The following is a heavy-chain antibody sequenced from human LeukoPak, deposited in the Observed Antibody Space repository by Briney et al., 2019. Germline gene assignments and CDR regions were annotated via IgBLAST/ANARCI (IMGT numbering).Heavy chain of an antibody. CDR1: GFTFSSYE. D-gene: IGHD4-17*01. Sequence: GGSLRLSCAASGFTFSSYEMNWVRQAPRKGLEWVSYISSSGSTIYYADSVKGRFTISRDNAKNSLYLQMNSLRAEDTAVYYCARFYGDYVGYWGQGTLVTVSS. CDR3: ARFYGDYVGY. J-gene: IGHJ4*02. CDR2: ISSSGSTI. V-gene: IGHV3-48*03.